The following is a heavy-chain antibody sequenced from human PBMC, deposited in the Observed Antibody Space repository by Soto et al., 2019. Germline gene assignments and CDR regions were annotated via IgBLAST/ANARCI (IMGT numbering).Heavy chain of an antibody. Sequence: SETLSLTCTVSGGSISSDANFWSWIRQLPGRGLEWIGYISYTGRTYYTPSLNSRLTISLDTSKNLFSLRLSAVTAADTAVYFCARGSFSSSSSWFDPWGQGTLVTVSS. CDR2: ISYTGRT. CDR3: ARGSFSSSSSWFDP. CDR1: GGSISSDANF. V-gene: IGHV4-31*03. D-gene: IGHD6-6*01. J-gene: IGHJ5*02.